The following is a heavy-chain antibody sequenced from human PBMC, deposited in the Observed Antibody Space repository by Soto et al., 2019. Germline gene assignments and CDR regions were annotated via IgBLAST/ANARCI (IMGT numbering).Heavy chain of an antibody. D-gene: IGHD2-21*02. CDR1: GYTFTSYY. V-gene: IGHV1-46*01. CDR3: ARAGGDCYNSVPCYFDY. CDR2: INPSGGST. J-gene: IGHJ4*02. Sequence: ASVKVSCKASGYTFTSYYMHWVRQAPGQGLEWMGIINPSGGSTSYAQKFQGRVTISVDTSKNQFSLKLSSVTAADTAVYYCARAGGDCYNSVPCYFDYWGQGTLVTVSS.